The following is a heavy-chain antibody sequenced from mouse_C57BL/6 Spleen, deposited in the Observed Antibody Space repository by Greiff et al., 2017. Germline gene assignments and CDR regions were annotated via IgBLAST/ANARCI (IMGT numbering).Heavy chain of an antibody. V-gene: IGHV1-9*01. D-gene: IGHD1-1*02. CDR2: ILPGSGST. CDR3: ERGSCREFAY. CDR1: GYTFTGYW. Sequence: QVQLQQSGAELMKPGASVKLSCKATGYTFTGYWIEWVKQRPGHGLEWIGEILPGSGSTNYNEKFKGKATLTADTSSNTAYMQLSSLTSEDSAIYYCERGSCREFAYWGQGTLVTVSA. J-gene: IGHJ3*01.